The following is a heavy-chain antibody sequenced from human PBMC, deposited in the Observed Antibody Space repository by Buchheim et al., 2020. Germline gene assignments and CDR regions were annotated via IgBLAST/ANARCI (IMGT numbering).Heavy chain of an antibody. CDR1: GFTFSSYA. J-gene: IGHJ3*02. Sequence: EVQLLESGGGLVQPGGSLRLSCAASGFTFSSYAMSWVRQAPGKGLEWVSAISGSGGSTYYADSVKGRFTISRDNSKNTLYLQMNSLRAEETAVYYCANDPSGWYLGSGDAFDIWGQGT. V-gene: IGHV3-23*01. CDR3: ANDPSGWYLGSGDAFDI. D-gene: IGHD6-19*01. CDR2: ISGSGGST.